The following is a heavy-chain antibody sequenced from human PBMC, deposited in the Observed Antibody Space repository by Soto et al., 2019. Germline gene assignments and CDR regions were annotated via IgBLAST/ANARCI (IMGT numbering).Heavy chain of an antibody. CDR2: IYYSGST. D-gene: IGHD2-2*02. Sequence: PSETLSLTCTVSGGSISSYYRSWIRQPPGKGLEWIGYIYYSGSTNYNPSLKSRVTISVDTSKNQFSLKLCSVTAADTDVYYCARHQQGYCSSTSCYRGRWFDPWGPGTLVTVSS. CDR3: ARHQQGYCSSTSCYRGRWFDP. CDR1: GGSISSYY. V-gene: IGHV4-59*01. J-gene: IGHJ5*02.